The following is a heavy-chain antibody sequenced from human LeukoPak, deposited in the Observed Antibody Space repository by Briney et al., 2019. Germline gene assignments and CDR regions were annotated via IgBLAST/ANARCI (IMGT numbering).Heavy chain of an antibody. Sequence: PSETLSLTCAVYGGSFSGYYWSWIRQPPGKGLEWIGEINHSGSTNYNPSLKSRVTISVDTSKNQFSLKLSSVTAADTAVYYCARGGRDIVVVVAAYRNWFDPWGQGTLVTVSS. D-gene: IGHD2-15*01. CDR2: INHSGST. J-gene: IGHJ5*02. CDR1: GGSFSGYY. V-gene: IGHV4-34*01. CDR3: ARGGRDIVVVVAAYRNWFDP.